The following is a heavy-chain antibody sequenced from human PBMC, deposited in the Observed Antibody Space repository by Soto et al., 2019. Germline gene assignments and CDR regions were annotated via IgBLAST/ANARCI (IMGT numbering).Heavy chain of an antibody. Sequence: GGSLRLSCAASGFTVSSNYMSWVRQVPGKGLEWVSVIYSGGSTYYADSVKGRFTISRDNSKNTLFLQMNSLRAEDTAVYYCARDRSHCINGVCYTGSDYWGRGTLVTVSS. CDR3: ARDRSHCINGVCYTGSDY. J-gene: IGHJ4*02. CDR1: GFTVSSNY. D-gene: IGHD2-8*01. V-gene: IGHV3-53*01. CDR2: IYSGGST.